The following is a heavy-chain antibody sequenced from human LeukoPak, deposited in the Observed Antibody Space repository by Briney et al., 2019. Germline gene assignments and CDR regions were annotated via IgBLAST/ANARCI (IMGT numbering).Heavy chain of an antibody. CDR3: ATSTFDP. J-gene: IGHJ5*02. Sequence: GGSLRLSCAASGFTFSSYGMHWVRQAPGKGLEWVAVISYDGSNKYYADSVKGRFTISRDNSKNTLYLQMNSLRAEDAAVYYCATSTFDPRGQGTLVTVSS. V-gene: IGHV3-30*03. CDR1: GFTFSSYG. CDR2: ISYDGSNK.